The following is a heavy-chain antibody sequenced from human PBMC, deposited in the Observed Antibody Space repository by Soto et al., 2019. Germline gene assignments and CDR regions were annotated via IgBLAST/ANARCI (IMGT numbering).Heavy chain of an antibody. CDR1: GFTLSDYS. D-gene: IGHD1-7*01. V-gene: IGHV3-48*02. CDR3: ARSNYAYDY. CDR2: ISPKTGNT. J-gene: IGHJ4*02. Sequence: LRLSCAASGFTLSDYSMNWVRQSPGKGLEWVSYISPKTGNTYYADSVKGRFTISRDTAKNSVYLQMDSLGHEDTAVYFCARSNYAYDYWGQGNLVTVSS.